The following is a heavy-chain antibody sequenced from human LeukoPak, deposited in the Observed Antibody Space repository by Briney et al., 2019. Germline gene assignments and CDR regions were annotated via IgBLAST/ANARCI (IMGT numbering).Heavy chain of an antibody. CDR1: GYTFTDYY. CDR3: AREGGGSGYVIFDY. V-gene: IGHV1-2*02. CDR2: IIPDSGDT. Sequence: ASVKVSCKASGYTFTDYYMHWVRQAPGQGLEWMGWIIPDSGDTNYAQKFQGRVTMTRDTSISTAHMELSRLRSDDTAVYYCAREGGGSGYVIFDYWGQGTLVTVSS. J-gene: IGHJ4*02. D-gene: IGHD5-12*01.